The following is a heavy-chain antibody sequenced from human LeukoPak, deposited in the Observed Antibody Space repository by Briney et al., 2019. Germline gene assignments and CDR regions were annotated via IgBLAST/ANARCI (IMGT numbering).Heavy chain of an antibody. D-gene: IGHD3-10*01. V-gene: IGHV4-39*01. CDR3: AKHYMGSSYNHGLDC. Sequence: SDTLSLTCTVSDYSISSSNFWGWIRQPPGKGLEWIGSIYYSGTTYYNPSLKSRVTISVDTSKNQFSLKLSSVTAADTALYYCAKHYMGSSYNHGLDCWGQGTLVTVSS. CDR2: IYYSGTT. J-gene: IGHJ4*02. CDR1: DYSISSSNF.